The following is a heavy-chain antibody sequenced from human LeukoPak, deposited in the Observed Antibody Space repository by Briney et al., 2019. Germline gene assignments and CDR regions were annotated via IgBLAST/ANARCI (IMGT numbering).Heavy chain of an antibody. CDR2: ISSSGTTI. CDR3: ARGRSYNF. D-gene: IGHD1-26*01. J-gene: IGHJ4*02. CDR1: GFTFSGYE. Sequence: GGSLRLSCAASGFTFSGYEMNWVRQAPGKGLEWVSFISSSGTTIYYADSVKGRFNISRDNAKNSLYLLMNSLRAEDTAVYYCARGRSYNFWGQGTLVTVSS. V-gene: IGHV3-48*03.